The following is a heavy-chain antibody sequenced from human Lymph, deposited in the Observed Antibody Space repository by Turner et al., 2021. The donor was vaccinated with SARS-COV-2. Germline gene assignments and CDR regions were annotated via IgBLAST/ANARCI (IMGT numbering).Heavy chain of an antibody. V-gene: IGHV4-34*01. Sequence: QVQLQQWGAGLLKPSETLSLTCAVDGGPFSGYDWSGIRQPPGKGREWIGKINHSGSANYNPALKSRVTISVDTSKNQFSLKLSSVTAADTAVYYCARGTYSSSWYGVRNWFDPWGQGTLVTVSS. D-gene: IGHD6-13*01. CDR1: GGPFSGYD. CDR2: INHSGSA. CDR3: ARGTYSSSWYGVRNWFDP. J-gene: IGHJ5*02.